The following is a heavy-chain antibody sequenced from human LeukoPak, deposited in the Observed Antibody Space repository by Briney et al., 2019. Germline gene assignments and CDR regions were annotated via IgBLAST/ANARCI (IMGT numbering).Heavy chain of an antibody. J-gene: IGHJ4*02. D-gene: IGHD6-13*01. Sequence: SETLSLTCTVSGGSISSGGYYWSWIRQHPGKGLEWIVYIYYSGSTYYNPSLKSRVTISVDTSKNQFSLKLSSVTAADTAVYYCARGIAAAGTPLFDYWGQGTLVTVSS. CDR2: IYYSGST. V-gene: IGHV4-31*03. CDR1: GGSISSGGYY. CDR3: ARGIAAAGTPLFDY.